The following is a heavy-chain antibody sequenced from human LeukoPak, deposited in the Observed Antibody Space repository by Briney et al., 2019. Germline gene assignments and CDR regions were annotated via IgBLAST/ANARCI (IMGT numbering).Heavy chain of an antibody. Sequence: SETLSLTCTVSGGSISSYYWSWIRQPPGKGLEWIGYIYYSGSTNYNPSLKSRVTISVDTSKNEFSLKLSSVTAADTAVYYCARHLSWNSYYGMDVWGQGTTVTVSS. V-gene: IGHV4-59*08. J-gene: IGHJ6*02. CDR3: ARHLSWNSYYGMDV. CDR2: IYYSGST. CDR1: GGSISSYY.